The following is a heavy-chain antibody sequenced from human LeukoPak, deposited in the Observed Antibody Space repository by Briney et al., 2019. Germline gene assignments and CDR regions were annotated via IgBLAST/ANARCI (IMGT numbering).Heavy chain of an antibody. D-gene: IGHD2-15*01. J-gene: IGHJ3*02. CDR1: GFTFSSYA. CDR3: AKGTCTAKSCYGNAFDM. Sequence: GGSLRLSCAASGFTFSSYAMNWIRQAPGKGLEWVSTIRGGGPRTYYADSVKGRFTISRDNANNTVYLLMSSLRAEDTAVYYCAKGTCTAKSCYGNAFDMWGQGTKVTVSS. V-gene: IGHV3-23*01. CDR2: IRGGGPRT.